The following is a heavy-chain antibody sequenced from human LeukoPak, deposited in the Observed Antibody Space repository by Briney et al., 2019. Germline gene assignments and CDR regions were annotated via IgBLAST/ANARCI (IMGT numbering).Heavy chain of an antibody. CDR3: ASRAAFCGDDCFRFDY. V-gene: IGHV4-59*01. CDR2: IHYSGST. D-gene: IGHD2-21*02. Sequence: SQTLSLTCTVSGGSISGYYWSWIRQPPGKGLQWIGYIHYSGSTRYNPSLENRVTISVDTSKNQFSLNLTSVTAADTAVYYCASRAAFCGDDCFRFDYWGQGTLVTVSS. CDR1: GGSISGYY. J-gene: IGHJ4*02.